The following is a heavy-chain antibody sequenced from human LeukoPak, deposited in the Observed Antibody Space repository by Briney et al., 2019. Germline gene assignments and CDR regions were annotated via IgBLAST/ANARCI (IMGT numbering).Heavy chain of an antibody. CDR1: GYTFTGYY. CDR2: INPNSGGT. V-gene: IGHV1-2*06. J-gene: IGHJ4*02. Sequence: ASVKVSCKASGYTFTGYYMHWVRQAPGQGLEWMGRINPNSGGTNYAQKSQGRVTMTRDTSISTAYMELSRLRSDDTAVYYCARDGRGIMITFGGVIQIDYWGQGTLVTVSS. CDR3: ARDGRGIMITFGGVIQIDY. D-gene: IGHD3-16*02.